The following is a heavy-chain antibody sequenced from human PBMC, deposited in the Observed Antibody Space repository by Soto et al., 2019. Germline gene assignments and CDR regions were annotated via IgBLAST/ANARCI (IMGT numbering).Heavy chain of an antibody. D-gene: IGHD6-19*01. J-gene: IGHJ4*02. Sequence: GSLRLSCAASGFTFSSYSMNWVRQAPGKGLEWVSSISSSSSYIYYADSVKGRFTISRDNAKNSLYLQMNSLRAEDTAVYYCARDMRGSGCDYWGQGTLVTVSS. CDR3: ARDMRGSGCDY. V-gene: IGHV3-21*01. CDR2: ISSSSSYI. CDR1: GFTFSSYS.